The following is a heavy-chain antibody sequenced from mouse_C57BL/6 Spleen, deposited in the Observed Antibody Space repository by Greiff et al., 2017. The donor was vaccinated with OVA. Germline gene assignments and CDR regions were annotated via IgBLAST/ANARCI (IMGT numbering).Heavy chain of an antibody. CDR2: IGPSDSYT. CDR3: TSSDDGYYLFAY. V-gene: IGHV1-69*01. Sequence: VKLMESGAELVMPGASVKLSCEASGFTFTSYWMHWVKQRPGQGLEWIGEIGPSDSYTNSNQKFKGKSTLTVDKSTSTSYMQLSSLTSEDTAVYYCTSSDDGYYLFAYWGQGTLVTVSA. CDR1: GFTFTSYW. J-gene: IGHJ3*01. D-gene: IGHD2-3*01.